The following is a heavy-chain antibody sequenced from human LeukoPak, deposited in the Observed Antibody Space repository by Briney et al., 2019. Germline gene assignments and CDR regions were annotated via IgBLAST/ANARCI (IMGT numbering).Heavy chain of an antibody. CDR1: GGTFSSYA. CDR3: ARLGFGVGIAQGHFDY. CDR2: IIPICGTA. D-gene: IGHD3-3*01. J-gene: IGHJ4*02. Sequence: GASVKVSCKASGGTFSSYAISWVRQAPGQGLEWMGGIIPICGTANYAQKFQGRVTITTDESTSTAYMELSSLRYEDTAVYYCARLGFGVGIAQGHFDYWGQGTLVTVSS. V-gene: IGHV1-69*05.